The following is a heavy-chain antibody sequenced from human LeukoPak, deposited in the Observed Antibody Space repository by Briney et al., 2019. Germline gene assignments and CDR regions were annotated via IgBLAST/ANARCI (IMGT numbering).Heavy chain of an antibody. Sequence: SETLSLTRTASGGSISSYHWSWIRQPPGKGPEWIGYISYSGSTNYNPSLTSRVTISVDTSKNQFSLKLSSVTAADTAVYYCARHADGYNPFDYWGQGTLVTVSS. J-gene: IGHJ4*02. D-gene: IGHD5-24*01. CDR2: ISYSGST. CDR1: GGSISSYH. CDR3: ARHADGYNPFDY. V-gene: IGHV4-59*08.